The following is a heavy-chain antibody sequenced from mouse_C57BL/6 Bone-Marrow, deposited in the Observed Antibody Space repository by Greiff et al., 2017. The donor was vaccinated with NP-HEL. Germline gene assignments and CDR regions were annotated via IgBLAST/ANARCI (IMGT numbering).Heavy chain of an antibody. CDR1: GFTFSDYY. CDR2: ISNGGGSP. Sequence: EVQGVESGGGLVQPGGSLKLSCAASGFTFSDYYMYWVRQTPEKRLEWVAYISNGGGSPYYPDTVKGRFTISRDNAKNTLYLQMSRLKSEDTSMYYCARGDLLLRSYYAMDYWGQGTSVTVSS. V-gene: IGHV5-12*01. J-gene: IGHJ4*01. CDR3: ARGDLLLRSYYAMDY. D-gene: IGHD1-1*01.